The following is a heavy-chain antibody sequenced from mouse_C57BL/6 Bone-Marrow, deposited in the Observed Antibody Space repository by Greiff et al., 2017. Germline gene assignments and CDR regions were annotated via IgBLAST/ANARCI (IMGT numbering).Heavy chain of an antibody. CDR3: AREGVRRYQWDFDV. J-gene: IGHJ1*03. D-gene: IGHD2-14*01. CDR1: GYTFTSYW. V-gene: IGHV1-55*01. CDR2: IYPGSGST. Sequence: QVQLQQPGAELVKPGASVKMSCKASGYTFTSYWITWVKQRPGQGLEWIGDIYPGSGSTNYNEKFKSKATLTVDTSSSTAYMQLSSLTSEDSAVYYGAREGVRRYQWDFDVWGTGTTVTVSS.